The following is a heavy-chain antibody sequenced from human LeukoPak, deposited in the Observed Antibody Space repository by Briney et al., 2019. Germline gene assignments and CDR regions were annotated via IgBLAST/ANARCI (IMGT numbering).Heavy chain of an antibody. V-gene: IGHV3-11*01. CDR1: GFTFSDYY. D-gene: IGHD3-22*01. Sequence: GGSLRLSCAASGFTFSDYYMSWIRQAPGKGLEWVSYISSSGSTIYYADSVKGRFTISRDNAKNSLYLQMNSLRAEDTAVYYCASDLSYYYDSSGYAHWGQGTLVTVSS. J-gene: IGHJ4*02. CDR2: ISSSGSTI. CDR3: ASDLSYYYDSSGYAH.